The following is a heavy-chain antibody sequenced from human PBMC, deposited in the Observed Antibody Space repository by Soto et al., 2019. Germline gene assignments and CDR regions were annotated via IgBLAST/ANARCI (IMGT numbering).Heavy chain of an antibody. Sequence: EVQLLESGGGLVQPGGSLRLSCAASGFTFSSYAMTWVRQAPGKGLEWVSSLTANGGSTYYADSVKGRFTISRDNSRDTLYLQMSRLRAEDTAVYYCAKASSWYPIFDYWGQGTLVTVSS. CDR1: GFTFSSYA. CDR3: AKASSWYPIFDY. CDR2: LTANGGST. D-gene: IGHD6-13*01. J-gene: IGHJ4*02. V-gene: IGHV3-23*01.